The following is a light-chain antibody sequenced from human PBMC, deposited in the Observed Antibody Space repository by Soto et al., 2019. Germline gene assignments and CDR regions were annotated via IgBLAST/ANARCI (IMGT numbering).Light chain of an antibody. CDR2: GAS. CDR3: QQRNVWPPIT. J-gene: IGKJ5*01. CDR1: QSVTTQ. Sequence: IVLTQSPGTLSLSPGERATLSCRASQSVTTQLAWYQQKPGQAPRLIIHGASSRATGVPDRVTGSGSGTEFTLTINSLEPEDFAVYYCQQRNVWPPITFGQGTRLEIK. V-gene: IGKV3-11*01.